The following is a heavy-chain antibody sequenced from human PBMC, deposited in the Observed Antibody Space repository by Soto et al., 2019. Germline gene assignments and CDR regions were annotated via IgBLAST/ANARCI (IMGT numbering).Heavy chain of an antibody. CDR3: ARVTGRLRLYYFDY. CDR1: GGSISSGGYY. CDR2: IYYSGST. D-gene: IGHD4-17*01. J-gene: IGHJ4*02. V-gene: IGHV4-31*03. Sequence: SETLSLTCTVSGGSISSGGYYWSWIRQHPGKGLEWIGYIYYSGSTYYNPSLKSRVTISVDTSKNQFSLKLSSVTAADTAVYYCARVTGRLRLYYFDYWGQGTLVTVSS.